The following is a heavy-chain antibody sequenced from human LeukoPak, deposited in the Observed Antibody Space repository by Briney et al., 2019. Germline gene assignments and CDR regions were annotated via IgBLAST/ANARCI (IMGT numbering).Heavy chain of an antibody. J-gene: IGHJ4*02. CDR1: GVSISTSTYY. CDR2: MFYRGST. CDR3: ARQGGWGGAASLIEY. Sequence: PSETLSLTCTVSGVSISTSTYYWAWIRQPPGKGLEWIGSMFYRGSTYYNPSLKSRVTISVDTSKNQFSLKLSSVTASDTAIFYCARQGGWGGAASLIEYWGQGTLLTVSS. D-gene: IGHD1-26*01. V-gene: IGHV4-39*01.